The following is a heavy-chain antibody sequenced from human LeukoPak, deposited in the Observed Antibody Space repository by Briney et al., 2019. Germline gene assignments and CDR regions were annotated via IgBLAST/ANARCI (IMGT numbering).Heavy chain of an antibody. CDR3: AKDGSGSYYDSLGYFDY. Sequence: GSVKVSCKASGYTFTSYYMHWVRQAPGQGHEWMGIINPSGGSTSYAQKFQDRVTMTRDTSTSTVYMELSSLRSEDTAVYYCAKDGSGSYYDSLGYFDYWGQGTLVTVSS. CDR1: GYTFTSYY. V-gene: IGHV1-46*01. J-gene: IGHJ4*02. D-gene: IGHD3-10*01. CDR2: INPSGGST.